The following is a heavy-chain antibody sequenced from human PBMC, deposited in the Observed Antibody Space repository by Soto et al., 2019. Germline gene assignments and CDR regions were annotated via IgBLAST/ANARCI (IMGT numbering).Heavy chain of an antibody. Sequence: SVKVSCKASGGTFSSYAISWVRQAPGQGLEWMGGIIPIFGTANYAQKFQGRVTITADESTSTAYMELSSLRSEDTAVYYCARDGSYRGLGAFDIWGQGTMVTVSS. CDR2: IIPIFGTA. CDR3: ARDGSYRGLGAFDI. D-gene: IGHD3-10*01. V-gene: IGHV1-69*13. J-gene: IGHJ3*02. CDR1: GGTFSSYA.